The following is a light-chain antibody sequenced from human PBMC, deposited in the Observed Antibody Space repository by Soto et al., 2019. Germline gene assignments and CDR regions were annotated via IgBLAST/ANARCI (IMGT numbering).Light chain of an antibody. Sequence: IVFTQSPGPLSLSPGERAPLSFRASQRGYSNLAWYQQKPGQAPRLLIYGASTRATGIPARFSGSGSGTEFTLTISSLQSEDFAVYYCQQYNNWPQWTFGQGTKVDIK. V-gene: IGKV3-15*01. CDR2: GAS. CDR1: QRGYSN. J-gene: IGKJ1*01. CDR3: QQYNNWPQWT.